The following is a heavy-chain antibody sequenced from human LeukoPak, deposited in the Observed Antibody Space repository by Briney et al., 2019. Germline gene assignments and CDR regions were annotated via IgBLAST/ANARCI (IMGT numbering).Heavy chain of an antibody. V-gene: IGHV3-13*01. CDR1: GFTFSSFD. CDR2: IGTASDT. J-gene: IGHJ6*03. CDR3: ARGPPRGKYYFMDV. D-gene: IGHD1-1*01. Sequence: GGSLRLSCAASGFTFSSFDMHWVRQPTGQGLEWVSTIGTASDTYYPGSVEGRFTLSRDNAKNSLYLQMNSLTAGDTAVYYCARGPPRGKYYFMDVWGKGTTVTVSS.